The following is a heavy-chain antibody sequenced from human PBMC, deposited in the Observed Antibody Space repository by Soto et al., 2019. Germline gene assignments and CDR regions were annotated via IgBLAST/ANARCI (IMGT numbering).Heavy chain of an antibody. CDR1: GGSISSGGYY. D-gene: IGHD3-22*01. J-gene: IGHJ2*01. CDR2: IYYSGST. CDR3: ARDGPCYYDSSGYYCWYFDL. V-gene: IGHV4-31*03. Sequence: QVQLQESGPGLVKPSQTLSLTCTVFGGSISSGGYYWSWIRQHPGKGLEWIGYIYYSGSTYYNPSLKSRVTISVDTSKNQFSLKLSSVTAADTAVYYCARDGPCYYDSSGYYCWYFDLWGRGTLVTVSS.